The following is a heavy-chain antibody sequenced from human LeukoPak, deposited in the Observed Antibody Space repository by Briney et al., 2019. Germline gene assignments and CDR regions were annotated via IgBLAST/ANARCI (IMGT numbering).Heavy chain of an antibody. J-gene: IGHJ4*02. CDR2: ISSGSSYI. D-gene: IGHD2-21*01. V-gene: IGHV3-21*01. CDR3: ASWGELWWDRSY. Sequence: KAGRSLTLSCAPYGFTFSSYCMNCVRQAPGKGREWVEAISSGSSYIYYEDSVKGRFTISRDNAKSSLYLQMNSLRAEDTAVYYCASWGELWWDRSYWGQGTLVTVSS. CDR1: GFTFSSYC.